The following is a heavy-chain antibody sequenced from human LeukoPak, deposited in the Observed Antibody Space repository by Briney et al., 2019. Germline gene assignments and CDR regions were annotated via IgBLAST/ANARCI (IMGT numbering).Heavy chain of an antibody. J-gene: IGHJ4*02. Sequence: SETLSLTCTVSGGSISSYYWSWIRQPPGKGLEWIGYIYYSGSTNYNPSLKSRVTISVDTSKNQFSLKLSSVTAADTAAYYCARSNSYGIFDYWGQGTLVTVSS. D-gene: IGHD5-18*01. CDR1: GGSISSYY. V-gene: IGHV4-59*01. CDR3: ARSNSYGIFDY. CDR2: IYYSGST.